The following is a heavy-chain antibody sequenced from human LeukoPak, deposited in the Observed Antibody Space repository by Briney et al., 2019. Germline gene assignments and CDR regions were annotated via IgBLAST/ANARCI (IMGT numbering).Heavy chain of an antibody. J-gene: IGHJ6*02. CDR2: IFHSGST. CDR1: GGSVTNSGQY. V-gene: IGHV4-31*03. Sequence: SSQTLSLTCTVAGGSVTNSGQYWTWIRQHPGKGLEWIGDIFHSGSTNYNPSLKSRIVMSVDTSKNQFSLNLSSATATDTAVYCCGRRTTWLYVNALDVGGPRSTVTV. CDR3: GRRTTWLYVNALDV. D-gene: IGHD3-16*01.